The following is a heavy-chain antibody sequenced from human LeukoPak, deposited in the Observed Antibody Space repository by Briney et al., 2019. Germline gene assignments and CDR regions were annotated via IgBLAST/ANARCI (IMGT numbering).Heavy chain of an antibody. V-gene: IGHV3-21*01. CDR3: AREEPYCGGDCYFQH. CDR2: ISSGSIYI. J-gene: IGHJ1*01. Sequence: GGSLRPSRAASGLTFSSYSMNWVRQAPGKGREWVSSISSGSIYIYYADSVKGRFTISRDNAKNSLYLQMSSLRAEDTAVYYCAREEPYCGGDCYFQHWGQGTLVTVSS. CDR1: GLTFSSYS. D-gene: IGHD2-21*02.